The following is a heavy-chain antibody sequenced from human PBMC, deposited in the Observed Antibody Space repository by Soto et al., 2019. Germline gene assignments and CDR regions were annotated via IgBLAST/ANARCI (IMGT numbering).Heavy chain of an antibody. Sequence: QVQLVQSGAEVKKPGASVKVSCKASGYTFTSYAMHWVRQAPGQRPEWMGWINADNGNTKYSQKFQGRVTITRDTSASTAYMELSSLRAEDTAVYYCARDPGYSYGYNWGQGTLVTVSS. J-gene: IGHJ4*02. D-gene: IGHD5-18*01. CDR1: GYTFTSYA. V-gene: IGHV1-3*01. CDR2: INADNGNT. CDR3: ARDPGYSYGYN.